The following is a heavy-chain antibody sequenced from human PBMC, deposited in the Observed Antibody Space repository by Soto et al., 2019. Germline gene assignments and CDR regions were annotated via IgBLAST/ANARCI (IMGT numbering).Heavy chain of an antibody. CDR3: ARAVQGTAYYYYYYMDV. V-gene: IGHV1-8*01. Sequence: GASVKVSCKASGYTFTSYDINWVRQATGQGLEWMGWMSPNSGNTGYAQKFQGRVTMTRNTSISTAYMELSSLRSEDTAVYYCARAVQGTAYYYYYYMDVWGKGTTVTVSS. D-gene: IGHD1-1*01. J-gene: IGHJ6*03. CDR2: MSPNSGNT. CDR1: GYTFTSYD.